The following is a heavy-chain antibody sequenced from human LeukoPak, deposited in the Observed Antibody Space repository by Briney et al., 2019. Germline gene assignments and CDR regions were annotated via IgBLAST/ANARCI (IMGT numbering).Heavy chain of an antibody. CDR1: GGSTSSYY. CDR2: IYYSGST. Sequence: SETLSLTCTVSGGSTSSYYWSWIRQPPGKGLEWIGYIYYSGSTNYNPSLKSRVTISVDTSKNQFSLKLSSVTAADTAVYYCASTVVTPEDAFDIWGQGTMVTVSS. D-gene: IGHD4-23*01. CDR3: ASTVVTPEDAFDI. J-gene: IGHJ3*02. V-gene: IGHV4-59*01.